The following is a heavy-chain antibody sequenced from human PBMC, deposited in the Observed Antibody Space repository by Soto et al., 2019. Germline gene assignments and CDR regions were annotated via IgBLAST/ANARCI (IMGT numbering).Heavy chain of an antibody. CDR3: VTREALAGLY. Sequence: QVQLVQSGAEVKNPGASVKVSCKASGYSFTNHDINWVRQAPGQGLEWVGWVNPNTGHSGSAQRFQGRVTVTRDTSIRPDYMELSSLTSDDTAVYYCVTREALAGLYWGQRTLVTVSS. CDR1: GYSFTNHD. D-gene: IGHD6-19*01. J-gene: IGHJ4*02. CDR2: VNPNTGHS. V-gene: IGHV1-8*01.